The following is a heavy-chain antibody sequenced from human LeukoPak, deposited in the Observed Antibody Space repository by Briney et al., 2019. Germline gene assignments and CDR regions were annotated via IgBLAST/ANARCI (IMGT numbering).Heavy chain of an antibody. J-gene: IGHJ4*02. V-gene: IGHV3-30-3*01. Sequence: GGSLRLSCAASGFTFSNYDIYWVRQAPGKGLEWVAVISYDGSNKYYADSVKGRFTISRDSSKNTVYLQMNSLRAEDTAVYYRARGDLSLSTDYWGQGTLVTVSS. CDR3: ARGDLSLSTDY. CDR2: ISYDGSNK. D-gene: IGHD3-16*02. CDR1: GFTFSNYD.